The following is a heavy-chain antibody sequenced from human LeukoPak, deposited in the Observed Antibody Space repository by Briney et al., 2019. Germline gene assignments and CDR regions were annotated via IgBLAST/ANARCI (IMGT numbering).Heavy chain of an antibody. CDR2: ISAYNGNT. CDR1: GYTFTSYG. D-gene: IGHD3-10*01. CDR3: ARDPITMVRGVNFDY. J-gene: IGHJ4*02. V-gene: IGHV1-18*01. Sequence: ASVKVSCKASGYTFTSYGISWVRQAPGQGLEWMGWISAYNGNTNYAQKLQGRVTMTTDTSTSTAYMELRSLRSDDTAVYYCARDPITMVRGVNFDYWGQGTLVTVSS.